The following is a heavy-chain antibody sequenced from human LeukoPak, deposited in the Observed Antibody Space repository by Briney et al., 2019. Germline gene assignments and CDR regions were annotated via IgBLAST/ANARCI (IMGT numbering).Heavy chain of an antibody. V-gene: IGHV4-4*02. CDR3: AGLVGRYSNGMYYYFDY. CDR1: GGSITSVNL. J-gene: IGHJ4*02. Sequence: SETLSLTCAVSGGSITSVNLWAWVRQPPGKGLEWVGEMYLSGTTTCNPSLRGRATISLDRSKNQVSLRLNSVTTADTALYYCAGLVGRYSNGMYYYFDYWGQGILVTVSS. D-gene: IGHD1-26*01. CDR2: MYLSGTT.